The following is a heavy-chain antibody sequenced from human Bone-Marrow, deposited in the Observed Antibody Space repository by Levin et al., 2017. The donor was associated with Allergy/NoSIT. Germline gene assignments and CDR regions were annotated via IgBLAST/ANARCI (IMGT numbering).Heavy chain of an antibody. J-gene: IGHJ4*02. CDR3: ARGATGATGIQANGNSYFFDY. CDR1: GGSFSASY. D-gene: IGHD5-18*01. CDR2: INHSAST. V-gene: IGHV4-34*01. Sequence: SETLSLTCAVYGGSFSASYWTWIRQPPGKGLEWIGEINHSASTNYNQSLKSRVTISVDTSKNQFSLKLKSVTAADTAVYYCARGATGATGIQANGNSYFFDYWGRGTLVTVSS.